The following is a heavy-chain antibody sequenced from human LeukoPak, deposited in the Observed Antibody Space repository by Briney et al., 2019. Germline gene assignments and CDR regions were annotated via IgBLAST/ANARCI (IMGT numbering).Heavy chain of an antibody. CDR3: ARDLYDGSGSPFDY. CDR2: ISSSSSYI. J-gene: IGHJ4*02. Sequence: KSGGSLRLSCAAAGFTFSTYSMNWVRQAPGNGLEWVSSISSSSSYIYYADSVKGRFTISRDNAKNSLYVQMNSLRAEDMGVYYCARDLYDGSGSPFDYWGQGTLVTVSS. D-gene: IGHD3-10*01. CDR1: GFTFSTYS. V-gene: IGHV3-21*01.